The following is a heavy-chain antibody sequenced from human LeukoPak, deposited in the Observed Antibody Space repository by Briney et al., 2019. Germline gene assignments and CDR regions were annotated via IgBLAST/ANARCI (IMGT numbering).Heavy chain of an antibody. D-gene: IGHD3-10*02. CDR3: ARLSSGSSLDY. CDR1: GFTFSSYS. Sequence: GGSLRLSCAASGFTFSSYSMNWVRQAPGKGLEWVSSITTSSYTYYADLVKGRFTISRDNAENSLYMQMSSLRAEDTAVYYCARLSSGSSLDYWGQGTLVTVSS. CDR2: ITTSSYT. V-gene: IGHV3-21*01. J-gene: IGHJ4*02.